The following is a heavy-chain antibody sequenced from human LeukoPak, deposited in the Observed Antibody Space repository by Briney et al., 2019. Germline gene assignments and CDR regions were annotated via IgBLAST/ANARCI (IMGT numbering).Heavy chain of an antibody. CDR2: ISGSGGST. D-gene: IGHD3-9*01. Sequence: GGSLRLSCAASRFTFSTYAMSRVRQAPGKGLEWVSTISGSGGSTYYADSVKGRFTISRDNSKNTLYLQINSLRAEDTAVYYCAKDLPDDILTGFADYWGQGTLVTVSS. CDR1: RFTFSTYA. V-gene: IGHV3-23*01. J-gene: IGHJ4*02. CDR3: AKDLPDDILTGFADY.